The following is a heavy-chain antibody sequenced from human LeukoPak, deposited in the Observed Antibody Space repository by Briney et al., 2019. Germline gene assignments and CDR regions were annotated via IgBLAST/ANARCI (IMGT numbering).Heavy chain of an antibody. D-gene: IGHD1-26*01. CDR2: ISGSGGST. Sequence: GGSLRLSCAASGFTFSNYAMSWVRQAPGKGLEWVSAISGSGGSTFYADSVKGRFTISRDNAKNSLYLQMNSLRAEDTAVYYCARDQWGDIWGQGTMVSVSS. V-gene: IGHV3-23*01. CDR1: GFTFSNYA. J-gene: IGHJ3*02. CDR3: ARDQWGDI.